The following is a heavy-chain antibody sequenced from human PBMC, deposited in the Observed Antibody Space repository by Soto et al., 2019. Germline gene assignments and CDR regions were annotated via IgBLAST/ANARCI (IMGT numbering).Heavy chain of an antibody. J-gene: IGHJ6*02. CDR3: ARSTTGYYYYGMDV. V-gene: IGHV4-34*01. Sequence: SETLSLTCAVYGGSFSGYYWSWIRQPPGKGLEWIGEINHSGSTNYNPSLKSRVTISVDTSKNQFSLKLSSVTAADTAVYYCARSTTGYYYYGMDVWGQGTTVTVSS. D-gene: IGHD4-4*01. CDR2: INHSGST. CDR1: GGSFSGYY.